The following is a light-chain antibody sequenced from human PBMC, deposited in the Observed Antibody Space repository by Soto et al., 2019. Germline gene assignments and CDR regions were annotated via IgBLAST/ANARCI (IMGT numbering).Light chain of an antibody. V-gene: IGLV2-11*01. J-gene: IGLJ1*01. CDR3: CSYAGSPRFV. CDR1: SSDVGRYNY. Sequence: QSVLTQPRSVSGSPGQSVTISCTGTSSDVGRYNYVSWYQHHPGTAPKVMIYDDSERPSGVPDRFSGSKSGNTASLTISGLQAEDEADYYCCSYAGSPRFVFGTGTKVTVL. CDR2: DDS.